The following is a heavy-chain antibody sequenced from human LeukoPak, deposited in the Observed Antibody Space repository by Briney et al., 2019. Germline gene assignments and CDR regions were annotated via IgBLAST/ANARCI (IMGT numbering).Heavy chain of an antibody. J-gene: IGHJ4*02. Sequence: GGSLRLSCAASGFTFSSYIMNWVRQAPGKGLEWVSYIGTTTSTIYYADSVKGRFTISRDNAKNSLYLQMNSLRDEDTAVYYCARHDYGGNSGDYWGQGTLVTVSS. CDR3: ARHDYGGNSGDY. V-gene: IGHV3-48*02. CDR2: IGTTTSTI. D-gene: IGHD4-23*01. CDR1: GFTFSSYI.